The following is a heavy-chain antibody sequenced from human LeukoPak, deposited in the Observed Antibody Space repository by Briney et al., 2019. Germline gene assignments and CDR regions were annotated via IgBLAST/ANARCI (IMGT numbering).Heavy chain of an antibody. D-gene: IGHD6-13*01. J-gene: IGHJ3*02. V-gene: IGHV4-39*07. CDR3: ARDPRGTSYSSRSFDI. Sequence: SETLSLTCTVSGGSISSYYWGWIRQPPGKGLEWIGSIYYSGSTYYNPSLKSRVTISVDTSKNQFSLKLSSVTAADTAVYYCARDPRGTSYSSRSFDIWGQGTMVTVSS. CDR1: GGSISSYY. CDR2: IYYSGST.